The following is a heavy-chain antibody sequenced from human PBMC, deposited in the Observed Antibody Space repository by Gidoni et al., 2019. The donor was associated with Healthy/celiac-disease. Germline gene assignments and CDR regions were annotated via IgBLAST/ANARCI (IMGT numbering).Heavy chain of an antibody. Sequence: EVQLVESGGGLVKPGGSLRLSCAASGFTFSSYSMNWVRQAPGKGLEVVSFISSSSNYIYYADSVKGRFTISRDNAKNSLYLQMNSLRAEDTAVYYCARGVVVITLDYWGQGTLVTVSS. CDR1: GFTFSSYS. CDR3: ARGVVVITLDY. V-gene: IGHV3-21*01. CDR2: ISSSSNYI. J-gene: IGHJ4*02. D-gene: IGHD3-22*01.